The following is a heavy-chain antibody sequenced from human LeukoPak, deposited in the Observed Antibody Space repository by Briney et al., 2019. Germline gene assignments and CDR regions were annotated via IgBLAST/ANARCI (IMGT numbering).Heavy chain of an antibody. D-gene: IGHD6-13*01. J-gene: IGHJ6*02. V-gene: IGHV3-23*01. CDR2: ISGSGGST. CDR1: GFTFSSYA. CDR3: ARDNRAPGIAAAGYYYYGMDV. Sequence: GGSLRLSCAASGFTFSSYAMSWVRQAPGKGLEWVSAISGSGGSTYYADSVKGRFTISRDNAKNSLYLQMNSLRAEDTAVYYCARDNRAPGIAAAGYYYYGMDVWGQGTTVTVSS.